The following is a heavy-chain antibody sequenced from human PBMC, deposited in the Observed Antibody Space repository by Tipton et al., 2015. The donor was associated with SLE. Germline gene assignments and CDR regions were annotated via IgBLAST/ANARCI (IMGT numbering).Heavy chain of an antibody. D-gene: IGHD6-19*01. Sequence: LRLSCAVYGGSFSGYHWTWIRQPPGKGLEWIGEIADPESPNYNPSLKSRVSISLDTSKSQSSLILNSLTAADTAVYYCARGPFQRWPPGAYWGQGTLVTVSS. CDR2: IADPESP. CDR1: GGSFSGYH. CDR3: ARGPFQRWPPGAY. J-gene: IGHJ4*02. V-gene: IGHV4-34*01.